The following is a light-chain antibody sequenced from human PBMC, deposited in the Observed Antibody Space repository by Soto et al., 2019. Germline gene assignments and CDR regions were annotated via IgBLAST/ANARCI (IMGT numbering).Light chain of an antibody. CDR1: QTISSW. CDR2: KAS. CDR3: ALPDNLPRT. Sequence: DNQMTLSPSTLSVSVENRFTITWRASQTISSWLAWYQQKPGKAPKLLIYKASTLKSGVPSRFSGSGSRIDFTLTISSLQPEDLGTYYCALPDNLPRTFGDGTRLEIK. J-gene: IGKJ5*01. V-gene: IGKV1-5*03.